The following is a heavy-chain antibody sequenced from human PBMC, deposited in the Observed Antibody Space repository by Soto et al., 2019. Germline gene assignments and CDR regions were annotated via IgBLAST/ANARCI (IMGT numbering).Heavy chain of an antibody. J-gene: IGHJ4*02. CDR3: AGGRYCSSTSCYTPSPRSDFDY. D-gene: IGHD2-2*02. V-gene: IGHV1-69*13. CDR1: GGGFSSDA. CDR2: IIPIFGTA. Sequence: GAPVKVSCKASGGGFSSDAISWGRQTPGQGLEWMGGIIPIFGTANYAQKFQGRVTITADESTSTAYMELSSLRSEDTAVYYCAGGRYCSSTSCYTPSPRSDFDYWGQGTLVTSP.